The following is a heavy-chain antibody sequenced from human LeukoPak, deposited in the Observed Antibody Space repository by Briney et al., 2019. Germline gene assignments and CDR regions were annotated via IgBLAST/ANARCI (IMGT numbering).Heavy chain of an antibody. V-gene: IGHV4-34*05. D-gene: IGHD3-10*01. Sequence: SETLSLTCAVYGGSFTVYYSCWIRHHQRKGLEWIGEINLSRSTTYTPPPKRRAASSVAKTTKQSPLNLNSMAAADTALYYFTGGGTMVRGVIIMSHWFDPWGEGTLVTVSP. CDR3: TGGGTMVRGVIIMSHWFDP. J-gene: IGHJ5*02. CDR2: INLSRST. CDR1: GGSFTVYY.